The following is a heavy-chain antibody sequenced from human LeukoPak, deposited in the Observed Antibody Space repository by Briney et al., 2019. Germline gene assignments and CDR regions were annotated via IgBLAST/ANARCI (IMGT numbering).Heavy chain of an antibody. CDR3: ARGKRGYSGYDPFDY. CDR1: GYTFTGYY. D-gene: IGHD5-12*01. J-gene: IGHJ4*02. CDR2: INPNSGGT. V-gene: IGHV1-2*02. Sequence: GASVKVSCKASGYTFTGYYMHWVRQAPGQGLEWMGWINPNSGGTNYAQKFQGRVTMTRDTSISTAYMELSRLRSDDTAVYYCARGKRGYSGYDPFDYWGQGTLVTVSS.